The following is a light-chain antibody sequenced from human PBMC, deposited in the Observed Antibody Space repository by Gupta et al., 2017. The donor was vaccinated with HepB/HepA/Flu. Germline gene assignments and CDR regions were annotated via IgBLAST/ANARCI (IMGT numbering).Light chain of an antibody. J-gene: IGKJ3*01. V-gene: IGKV4-1*01. CDR3: QQDDQTPFA. CDR2: WAS. CDR1: QSVLSSSNNKNY. Sequence: DIVMTQSPYSLAVSLGERATIHCKSSQSVLSSSNNKNYLAWYQQKPGQPPKLLFYWASTRESGVPDRFSGRGSGTDFTLIISSLQAEDVAVYYCQQDDQTPFAFGHGTKVDIK.